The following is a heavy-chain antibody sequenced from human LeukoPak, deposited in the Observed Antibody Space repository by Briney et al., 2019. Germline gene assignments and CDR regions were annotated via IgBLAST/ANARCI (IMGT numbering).Heavy chain of an antibody. CDR1: GFTFTRYG. Sequence: GASVKVSCKASGFTFTRYGISWVRQAPGQGLEWMGWISAYNGDTKYAQKFQDRLTMTTETSTSAAYMELTSLRSDDTAVYYCARDPSNTSGWYVWADYWGQGTLVTVSS. CDR2: ISAYNGDT. CDR3: ARDPSNTSGWYVWADY. D-gene: IGHD6-19*01. J-gene: IGHJ4*02. V-gene: IGHV1-18*01.